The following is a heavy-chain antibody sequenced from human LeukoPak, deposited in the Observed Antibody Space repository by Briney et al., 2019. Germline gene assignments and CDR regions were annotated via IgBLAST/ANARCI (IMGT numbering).Heavy chain of an antibody. J-gene: IGHJ4*02. V-gene: IGHV3-48*02. Sequence: GGSLRLSCAASGFALKTYSMNWVRQTPGKGLEWISFISSSSTIYYADSVKGRFTISRDNAKDSLFLQMKSLRDEDTAVYYCARDRGYYFDYWGQGILVTVSS. CDR1: GFALKTYS. CDR3: ARDRGYYFDY. CDR2: ISSSSTI.